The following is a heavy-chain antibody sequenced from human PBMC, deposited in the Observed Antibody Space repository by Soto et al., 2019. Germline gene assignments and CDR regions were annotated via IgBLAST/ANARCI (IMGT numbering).Heavy chain of an antibody. V-gene: IGHV4-30-2*01. CDR2: IYHSGST. CDR1: GGSISSGGYS. CDR3: ASSHAGAHITAAVH. J-gene: IGHJ4*02. Sequence: QLQLQESGSGLVKPSQTLSLTCAVSGGSISSGGYSWSWIRQPPGKGLEWIGYIYHSGSTYYNPSLTSRVTISVDRSKTLFSLKLSSVTAADTAVYYCASSHAGAHITAAVHWGQGTLVTVSS. D-gene: IGHD6-25*01.